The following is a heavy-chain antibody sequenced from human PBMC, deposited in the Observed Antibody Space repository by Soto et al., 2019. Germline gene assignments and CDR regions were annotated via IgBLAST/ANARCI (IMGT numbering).Heavy chain of an antibody. CDR3: AREGAAPYYYSGMDV. CDR2: IYYSGST. J-gene: IGHJ6*02. V-gene: IGHV4-31*03. CDR1: GGSISSGGYF. Sequence: QVQLQESGPGLVKPSQTLSLTCTVSGGSISSGGYFWSWIRQHPGKGLEWIGFIYYSGSTYYNPSLQXRXTXXVDTSKNQFSLKLSSVTAADTAVYYCAREGAAPYYYSGMDVWGQGTTVTVSS. D-gene: IGHD6-6*01.